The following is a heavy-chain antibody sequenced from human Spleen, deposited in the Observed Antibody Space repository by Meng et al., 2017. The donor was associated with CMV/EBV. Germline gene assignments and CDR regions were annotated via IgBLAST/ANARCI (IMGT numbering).Heavy chain of an antibody. CDR3: ARGPRRGYIDC. CDR1: GDSITTYY. CDR2: IYYNGGT. J-gene: IGHJ4*02. Sequence: SETLSLTCTVSGDSITTYYWSWIRQPPGKGLQWIGYIYYNGGTNYNPSLKSRVTISVDTSKNQFSLKLSSVTAADTAVYYCARGPRRGYIDCWGQGTLVTVSS. V-gene: IGHV4-59*01.